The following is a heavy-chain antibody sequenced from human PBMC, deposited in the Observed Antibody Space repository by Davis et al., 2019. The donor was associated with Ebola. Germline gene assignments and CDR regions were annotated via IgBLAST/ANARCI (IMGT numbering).Heavy chain of an antibody. V-gene: IGHV4-59*11. Sequence: PSETLSLTCTVSGGSLNNHYWSWIRQSPGRGLEWIGYIYYSGSTNYNPSVKSRVTFSVDTSKNQFSLKLNSVTAADTAVYFCARGDDFWSCHFDYWGPGILVTVTS. CDR2: IYYSGST. D-gene: IGHD3-3*01. CDR3: ARGDDFWSCHFDY. J-gene: IGHJ4*02. CDR1: GGSLNNHY.